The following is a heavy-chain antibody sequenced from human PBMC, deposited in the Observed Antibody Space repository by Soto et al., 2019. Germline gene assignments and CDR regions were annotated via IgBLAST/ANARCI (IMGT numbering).Heavy chain of an antibody. Sequence: ASVKVSCKASGGTFSSYAISWVRQAPGQGLEWMGGIIPIFGTANYAQKFQGRVTITADESTSTAYMELTSVTAADTAVYYCARGGLLGYCGSNTCHNSFDHWGQGTLVTVS. CDR2: IIPIFGTA. CDR1: GGTFSSYA. J-gene: IGHJ4*02. D-gene: IGHD2-2*01. V-gene: IGHV1-69*13. CDR3: ARGGLLGYCGSNTCHNSFDH.